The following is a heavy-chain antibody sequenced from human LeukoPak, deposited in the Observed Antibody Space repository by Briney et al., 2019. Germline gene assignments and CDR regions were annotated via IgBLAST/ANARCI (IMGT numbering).Heavy chain of an antibody. Sequence: GGSLRLSCAVSGFTFSSYWMTWVRQAPGKGLEWVANINQDGSEKYYVDSVKGRFTISRDNAKNSLYLQMDSLRVEDTAVYYCARPYFGSGWYPFDHWGQGTLVTVSS. D-gene: IGHD6-19*01. CDR3: ARPYFGSGWYPFDH. J-gene: IGHJ4*02. V-gene: IGHV3-7*01. CDR2: INQDGSEK. CDR1: GFTFSSYW.